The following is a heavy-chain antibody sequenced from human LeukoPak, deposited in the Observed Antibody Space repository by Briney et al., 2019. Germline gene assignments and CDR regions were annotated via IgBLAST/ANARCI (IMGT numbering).Heavy chain of an antibody. Sequence: PSETLSLTCTVSGGFISSGSYYWSWIRQPAGKGLEWIGRIYTSGSTNYNPSLKSRVTISVDTSKNQFSLKLSSVTAADTAVYYCALSNYYDSSGYPFWYYYYMDVWGKGTTVTISS. CDR3: ALSNYYDSSGYPFWYYYYMDV. J-gene: IGHJ6*03. CDR1: GGFISSGSYY. D-gene: IGHD3-22*01. V-gene: IGHV4-61*02. CDR2: IYTSGST.